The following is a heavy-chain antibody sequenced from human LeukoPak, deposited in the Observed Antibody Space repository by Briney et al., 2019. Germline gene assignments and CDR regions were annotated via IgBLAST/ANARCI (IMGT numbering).Heavy chain of an antibody. V-gene: IGHV3-9*01. J-gene: IGHJ4*02. CDR2: ISWNSGSI. Sequence: GGSLRLSCAASGFTFDDYAMHWVRQAPGKGLEWVSGISWNSGSIDFADSVKGRFTISRDNAKNSLYLQMNSLRTEDTALYYCAKSVRGYRTPFDYWGQGTLVTVSS. CDR1: GFTFDDYA. CDR3: AKSVRGYRTPFDY. D-gene: IGHD3-22*01.